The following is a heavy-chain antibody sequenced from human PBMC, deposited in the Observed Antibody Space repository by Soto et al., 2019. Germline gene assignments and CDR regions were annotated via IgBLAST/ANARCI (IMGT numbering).Heavy chain of an antibody. CDR1: GYTFTSYY. J-gene: IGHJ3*02. D-gene: IGHD2-2*01. V-gene: IGHV1-46*03. CDR2: INPSGGST. CDR3: ASIHVQTTSYDGFDS. Sequence: ASVKVSCKASGYTFTSYYMHWVRQAPGQGLEWMGIINPSGGSTSYAQKFQGRVTMTRDTSTSTVYMELSSLRSEDTAVYYCASIHVQTTSYDGFDSWGKERMV.